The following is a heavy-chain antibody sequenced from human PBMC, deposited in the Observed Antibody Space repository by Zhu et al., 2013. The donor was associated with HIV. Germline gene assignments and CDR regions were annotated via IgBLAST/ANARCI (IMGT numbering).Heavy chain of an antibody. CDR3: ARDPVVVVSLHFDL. J-gene: IGHJ4*02. CDR2: INPQTGAT. D-gene: IGHD3-22*01. V-gene: IGHV1-2*02. CDR1: GYTFSDHY. Sequence: QVQLVQPGSEMKKPGASVKVSCKTSGYTFSDHYLHWVRQAPGQGLEWMGWINPQTGATNYAETFHGRVTLTSDTSISTAYMELNGLTSDDTAVYYCARDPVVVVSLHFDLWGQGSLVTVSS.